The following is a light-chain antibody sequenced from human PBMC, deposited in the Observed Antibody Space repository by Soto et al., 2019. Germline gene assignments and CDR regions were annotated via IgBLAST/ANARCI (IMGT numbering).Light chain of an antibody. J-gene: IGKJ5*01. CDR3: KQYGDSPIT. CDR2: GAY. Sequence: EIVLTQSPGTLSLSPGERATLSCRASQSVSSTYLAWYQQKPGQAHRLLISGAYSRATGVQDRFSGNGSGTDFTLTITGLEPEDFALYYCKQYGDSPITFGQGTRLEIK. V-gene: IGKV3-20*01. CDR1: QSVSSTY.